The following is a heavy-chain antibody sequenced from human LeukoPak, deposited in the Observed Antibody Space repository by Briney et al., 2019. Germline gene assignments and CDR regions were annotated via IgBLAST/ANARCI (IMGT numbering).Heavy chain of an antibody. D-gene: IGHD1-14*01. Sequence: PSETLSLTCTVSGGSISNDNYYWSWIRQPAGKGLEWIGRFYTSGSTNYNPSLKSRVTISVDTSKNQFSLKLSSVTAADTAVYYCARDGRFPPEVLPRYFDSWGQGTLVTVSS. V-gene: IGHV4-61*02. CDR2: FYTSGST. CDR3: ARDGRFPPEVLPRYFDS. J-gene: IGHJ4*02. CDR1: GGSISNDNYY.